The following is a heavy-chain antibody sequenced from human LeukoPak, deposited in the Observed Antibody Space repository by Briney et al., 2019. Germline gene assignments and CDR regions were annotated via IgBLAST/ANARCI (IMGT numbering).Heavy chain of an antibody. D-gene: IGHD6-19*01. J-gene: IGHJ5*02. Sequence: ASVKVSCKASGYTFTRYAMHWVRQATGQRLEWMGWINAGNGNTKYSQKFQGRVTITRDTSASTAYMELSSLRSEDTAVYYCAREGIAVAEVGYAWFDPWGQGTLVTVSS. CDR1: GYTFTRYA. V-gene: IGHV1-3*01. CDR2: INAGNGNT. CDR3: AREGIAVAEVGYAWFDP.